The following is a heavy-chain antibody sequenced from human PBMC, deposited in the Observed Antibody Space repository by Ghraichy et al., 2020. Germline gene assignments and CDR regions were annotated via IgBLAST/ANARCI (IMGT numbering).Heavy chain of an antibody. CDR2: ATGTGGIT. CDR3: AKNLRPSGSYASD. D-gene: IGHD1-26*01. CDR1: GFTFTNYA. J-gene: IGHJ4*02. V-gene: IGHV3-23*01. Sequence: GGSLRLSCAASGFTFTNYAISWVRQAPGKGLEWVSGATGTGGITYYADSVKGRFTIARDTSKNTLYLQMNSLRVEDTAVYYCAKNLRPSGSYASDWGQGTLVTVSS.